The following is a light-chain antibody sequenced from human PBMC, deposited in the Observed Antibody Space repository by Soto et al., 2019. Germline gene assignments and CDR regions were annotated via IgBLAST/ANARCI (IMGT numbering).Light chain of an antibody. CDR1: SGHSNYA. J-gene: IGLJ2*01. Sequence: QTVVTQSPSASASLGASVKLTCTLSSGHSNYAIAWHQQQSEKGPRYLMKRNSDGSHSKGDGIPDRFSGSSSGAERYLTISSLQSEDEADYYWQTWGSGIVVFGGGTKVTVL. CDR3: QTWGSGIVV. CDR2: RNSDGSH. V-gene: IGLV4-69*01.